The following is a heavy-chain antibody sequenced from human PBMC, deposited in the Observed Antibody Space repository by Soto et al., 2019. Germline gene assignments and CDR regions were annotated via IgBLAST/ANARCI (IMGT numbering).Heavy chain of an antibody. CDR2: IWYDGSNK. CDR1: GFTFSSYG. Sequence: GGSLRLSCAASGFTFSSYGMHWVRQAPGKGLEWVAVIWYDGSNKYYADSVKGRFTISRDNSKNTLYLQMNSLRAEDTAVYYCARGFCGGDCNYYYGMDVWGQGTTVTVSS. V-gene: IGHV3-33*01. D-gene: IGHD2-21*02. J-gene: IGHJ6*02. CDR3: ARGFCGGDCNYYYGMDV.